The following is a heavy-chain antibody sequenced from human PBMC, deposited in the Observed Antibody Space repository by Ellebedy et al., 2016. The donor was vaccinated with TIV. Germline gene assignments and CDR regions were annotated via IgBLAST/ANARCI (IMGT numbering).Heavy chain of an antibody. V-gene: IGHV3-7*03. D-gene: IGHD2-15*01. CDR3: ARVDGILNGAGLGGRGDS. CDR2: INQDGSNK. Sequence: GESLKLSCAASGFTFSDHWMSWVRQAPGSGLEWVAYINQDGSNKYYVDSVKGRFTIYRDNAKNSLYLRMNSLRAEDTAVYYCARVDGILNGAGLGGRGDSWGQGTPVTVSS. CDR1: GFTFSDHW. J-gene: IGHJ4*02.